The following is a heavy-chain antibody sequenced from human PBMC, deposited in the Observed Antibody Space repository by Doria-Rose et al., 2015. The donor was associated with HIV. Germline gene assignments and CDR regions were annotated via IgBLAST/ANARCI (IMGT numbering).Heavy chain of an antibody. CDR3: ARGTFYDSSGYYPYFDY. D-gene: IGHD3-22*01. CDR1: GDSISTYY. Sequence: QVQLQESGPGLVKPSETLSLTCSVSGDSISTYYWNWIRQPPGTGLEWIRYIYYSGSTNYKPSLKSRVTISVDTSKNQFSLKLSSVTAADTAVYYCARGTFYDSSGYYPYFDYWGQGTLVTVSS. J-gene: IGHJ4*02. V-gene: IGHV4-59*01. CDR2: IYYSGST.